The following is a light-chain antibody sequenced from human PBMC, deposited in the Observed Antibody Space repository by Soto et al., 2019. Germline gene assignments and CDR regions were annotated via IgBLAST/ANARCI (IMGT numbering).Light chain of an antibody. J-gene: IGLJ1*01. CDR1: SSDVGGYNY. Sequence: QSVLTQPASVSGSTGQSITISCTGTSSDVGGYNYVSWYQHHPGKAPKLMIYEVSNRPSGVSNRFSGSKSANTASLTISGLQAEDEADYYCSSYRSGSTLVFGTGTKVTVL. CDR2: EVS. CDR3: SSYRSGSTLV. V-gene: IGLV2-14*01.